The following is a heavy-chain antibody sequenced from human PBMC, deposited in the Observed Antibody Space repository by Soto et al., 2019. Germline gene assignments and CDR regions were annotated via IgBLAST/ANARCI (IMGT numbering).Heavy chain of an antibody. CDR3: ARFPTWPYYYIDV. J-gene: IGHJ6*03. CDR1: GFTIRSYW. CDR2: MREDGNEI. Sequence: GGSLILSCEASGFTIRSYWMSWVRQAPDKGLEWVANMREDGNEIYYLDSVKGRFTISRDNAKNSVFLQMNSLGVDDTAVYYCARFPTWPYYYIDVWGKGTTVTVSS. V-gene: IGHV3-7*01.